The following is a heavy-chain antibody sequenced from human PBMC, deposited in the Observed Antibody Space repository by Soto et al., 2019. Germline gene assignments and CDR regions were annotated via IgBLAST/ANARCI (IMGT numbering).Heavy chain of an antibody. Sequence: SETLSLTCTVSCGSISGDYWSWLRQPPGKGLEWIGYIYNIGSTNYNPSLRSRVTMSIDTSQEQLSLKLSSVTATDTAVYYCARHVNLPLAGTGLDSWGRGTLVTVSP. D-gene: IGHD6-19*01. J-gene: IGHJ5*01. CDR1: CGSISGDY. CDR3: ARHVNLPLAGTGLDS. V-gene: IGHV4-59*08. CDR2: IYNIGST.